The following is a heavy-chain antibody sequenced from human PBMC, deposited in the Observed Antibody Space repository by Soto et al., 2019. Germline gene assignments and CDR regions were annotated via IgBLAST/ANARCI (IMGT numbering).Heavy chain of an antibody. J-gene: IGHJ4*02. CDR3: AKDIGLAAAGTLDY. CDR2: ISWNSGSI. CDR1: GFTFDDYA. V-gene: IGHV3-9*01. D-gene: IGHD6-13*01. Sequence: DVQLLESGGGLVQPGRSLRLSCAASGFTFDDYAMHWVRQAPGKGLEWVSGISWNSGSIGYADSVKGRFTISRDNAKNSLYLQMNSLRAEDTALYYCAKDIGLAAAGTLDYWGQGTLVTVSS.